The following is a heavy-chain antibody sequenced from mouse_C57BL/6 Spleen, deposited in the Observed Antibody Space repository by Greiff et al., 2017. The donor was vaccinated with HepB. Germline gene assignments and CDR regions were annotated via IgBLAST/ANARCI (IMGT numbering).Heavy chain of an antibody. CDR2: IRNKANGYTT. Sequence: EVQVVESGGGLVQPGGSLSLSCAASGFTFTDYYMSWVRQPPGKALEWLGFIRNKANGYTTVYSASVKGRFTISRDNYQSSLYLQMNALRAEDSATYYCARSWVFDYWGQGTTLTVSS. V-gene: IGHV7-3*01. CDR3: ARSWVFDY. CDR1: GFTFTDYY. J-gene: IGHJ2*01.